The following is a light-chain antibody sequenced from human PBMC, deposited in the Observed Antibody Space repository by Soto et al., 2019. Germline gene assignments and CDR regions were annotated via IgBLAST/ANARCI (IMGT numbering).Light chain of an antibody. J-gene: IGKJ4*01. Sequence: IVMTQSPATLSESPGDEDTLSCRASENVGTNLAWYQQKPGQAPRLLIYGSSTRATGIPATFSGSGSGTEFTLTISSLQSEESAVYYCQQYNNCGLSFGGGTKVEIK. V-gene: IGKV3D-15*01. CDR3: QQYNNCGLS. CDR2: GSS. CDR1: ENVGTN.